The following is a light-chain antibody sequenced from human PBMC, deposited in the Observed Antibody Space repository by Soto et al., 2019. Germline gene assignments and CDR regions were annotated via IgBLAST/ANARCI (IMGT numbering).Light chain of an antibody. CDR3: CSHSASIHWV. J-gene: IGLJ3*02. CDR1: SSDVGGYNF. Sequence: QSALTQPASVSGSPGQSITISCTGTSSDVGGYNFVSWYQQHPGNAPKLIIHEVLNRPSGVSSRFSGSKSGNTASLTISGLPAEDDAVYYCCSHSASIHWVFGGGTKLPVL. V-gene: IGLV2-14*03. CDR2: EVL.